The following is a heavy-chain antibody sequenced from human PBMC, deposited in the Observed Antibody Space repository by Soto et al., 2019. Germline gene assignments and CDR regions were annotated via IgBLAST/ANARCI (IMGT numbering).Heavy chain of an antibody. CDR3: ARIPGP. Sequence: SETLSLTCAVSGGSISSGGYSWSWIRQPPGKGLEWIGYTYHSGSTYYNPSLRSRVTISVDRSKNQFSLKLSSVTAADTAVYYCARIPGPWGQGTLVTVSS. D-gene: IGHD2-21*01. V-gene: IGHV4-30-2*01. CDR2: TYHSGST. CDR1: GGSISSGGYS. J-gene: IGHJ5*02.